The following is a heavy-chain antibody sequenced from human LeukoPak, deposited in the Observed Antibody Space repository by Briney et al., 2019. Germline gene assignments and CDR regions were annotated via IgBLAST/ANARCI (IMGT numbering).Heavy chain of an antibody. V-gene: IGHV3-21*01. CDR3: ARAGGYSGFDYGIYFDY. D-gene: IGHD5-12*01. CDR2: ISSSSSYI. J-gene: IGHJ4*02. CDR1: GFTFSSYS. Sequence: GGSLRLSCAASGFTFSSYSMNWVRQAPGKGLEWVSSISSSSSYIYYADSVKGRFTISRDNAKNSLYLQMNSLRAEDTAVYYCARAGGYSGFDYGIYFDYWGQGTLVTVSS.